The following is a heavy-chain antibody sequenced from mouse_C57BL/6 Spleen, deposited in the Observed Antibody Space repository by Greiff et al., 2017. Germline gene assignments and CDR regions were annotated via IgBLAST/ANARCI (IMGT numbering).Heavy chain of an antibody. CDR1: GYTFTSYW. Sequence: QVQLQQPGAELVMPGASVKLSCKASGYTFTSYWMHWVKQRPGQGLEWIGEIDPSDSYTNYNQKFKGKSTLTVDKSSSTAYMQLSSLTSEDSAVYYCARRVYSNYVYFDVWGTGTTVTVSS. CDR3: ARRVYSNYVYFDV. CDR2: IDPSDSYT. V-gene: IGHV1-69*01. J-gene: IGHJ1*03. D-gene: IGHD2-5*01.